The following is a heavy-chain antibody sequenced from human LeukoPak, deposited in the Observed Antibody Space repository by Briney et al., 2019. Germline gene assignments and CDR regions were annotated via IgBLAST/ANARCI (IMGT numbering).Heavy chain of an antibody. J-gene: IGHJ4*02. V-gene: IGHV3-48*04. Sequence: SGGSLRLSCAASGFTFSSYSMNLVREAPGKGLEWVSYISSSSSTIYYADSVKGRFTISRDNAKNSLYLQMNSLRAEDTAVYYCARDRDTGSHKIDYWGQGTLVTVSS. CDR3: ARDRDTGSHKIDY. CDR1: GFTFSSYS. CDR2: ISSSSSTI. D-gene: IGHD1-26*01.